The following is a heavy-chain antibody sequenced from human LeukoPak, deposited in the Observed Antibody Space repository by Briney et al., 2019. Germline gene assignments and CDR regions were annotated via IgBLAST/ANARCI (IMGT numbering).Heavy chain of an antibody. J-gene: IGHJ3*02. CDR3: TTDLGVAIKRAFDI. CDR1: GFTFRDAW. Sequence: GGSLRLSCAASGFTFRDAWMTWVRQAPGKGLEWVGRIRSKTDGGTTDYAAPVKGRFTISRDDSKNTLYLQMNSLKTEDTAVYYCTTDLGVAIKRAFDIWGQGTMVTVSS. D-gene: IGHD3-3*01. V-gene: IGHV3-15*01. CDR2: IRSKTDGGTT.